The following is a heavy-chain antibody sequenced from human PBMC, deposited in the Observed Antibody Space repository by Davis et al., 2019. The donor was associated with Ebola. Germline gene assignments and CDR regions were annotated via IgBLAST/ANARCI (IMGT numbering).Heavy chain of an antibody. V-gene: IGHV5-51*01. Sequence: GESLKISCKGSGFTFTKSWIAWVRQMPGKGLEWMGMIYPGDSETRYSPSFQGQVTISADKSTSTAYLQLSGLKASDTAMYYCARPPVPGYCSTTSCYRDYWGQGTLVTVSS. CDR2: IYPGDSET. CDR1: GFTFTKSW. J-gene: IGHJ4*02. CDR3: ARPPVPGYCSTTSCYRDY. D-gene: IGHD2-2*01.